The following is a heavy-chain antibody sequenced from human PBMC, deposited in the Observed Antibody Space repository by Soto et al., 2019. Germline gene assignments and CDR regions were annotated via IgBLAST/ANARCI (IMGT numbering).Heavy chain of an antibody. CDR3: ARTFDSSGRWDY. D-gene: IGHD3-22*01. V-gene: IGHV1-46*01. Sequence: ASVKVSCKASGYTFTSYYIHWARQAPGQGLEWMGIINPRGGSTTYAQKFQGRVTMTRDTSTSTVHMELSSLRSEDTAVYYCARTFDSSGRWDYWGQGALVTVSS. CDR1: GYTFTSYY. CDR2: INPRGGST. J-gene: IGHJ4*02.